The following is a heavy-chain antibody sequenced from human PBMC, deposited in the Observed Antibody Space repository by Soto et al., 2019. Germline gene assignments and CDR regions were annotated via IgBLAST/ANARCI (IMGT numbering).Heavy chain of an antibody. CDR1: GGSISSNNW. CDR2: IYYSWST. V-gene: IGHV4-4*02. D-gene: IGHD3-22*01. Sequence: PSETLSRTCAVSGGSISSNNWWAWVRQPPGKCLAWIGDIYYSWSTYYNPSLKSRATLSVDTSKNQFSLKLSSVTASDTAVYYGPRAVGPYDSSGYYSYYVDYWGQVTMVTVSS. J-gene: IGHJ4*02. CDR3: PRAVGPYDSSGYYSYYVDY.